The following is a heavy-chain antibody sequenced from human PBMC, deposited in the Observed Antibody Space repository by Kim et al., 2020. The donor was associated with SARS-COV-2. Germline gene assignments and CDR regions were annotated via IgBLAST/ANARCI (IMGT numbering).Heavy chain of an antibody. Sequence: GGSLRLSCAASGFTFSSYAMSWVRQTPGKGLEWVAHISFDGSQKYYSDSVKDRFTISRDRAKNTMSVQMNSLRPDDTAFYYCARRIYVPAGIYYAFDLWG. J-gene: IGHJ6*01. CDR2: ISFDGSQK. D-gene: IGHD3-10*02. CDR1: GFTFSSYA. CDR3: ARRIYVPAGIYYAFDL. V-gene: IGHV3-30*04.